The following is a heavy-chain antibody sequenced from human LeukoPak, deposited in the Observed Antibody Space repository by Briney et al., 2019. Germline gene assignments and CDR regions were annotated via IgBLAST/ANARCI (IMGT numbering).Heavy chain of an antibody. D-gene: IGHD6-13*01. J-gene: IGHJ6*02. CDR3: ARVSRDSSSLFYYYGMDV. CDR2: ISYDGSNK. CDR1: GFTFSSYA. Sequence: PGGSLRLSCAASGFTFSSYAMSWVRQAPGKGLEWVAVISYDGSNKYYADSVKGRFTISRDNSKNTLYLQMNSLRAEDTAVYYCARVSRDSSSLFYYYGMDVWGQGTTVTVSS. V-gene: IGHV3-30-3*01.